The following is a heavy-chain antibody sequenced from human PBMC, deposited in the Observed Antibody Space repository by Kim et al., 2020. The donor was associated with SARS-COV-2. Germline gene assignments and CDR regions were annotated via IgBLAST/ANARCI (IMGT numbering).Heavy chain of an antibody. V-gene: IGHV4-39*01. J-gene: IGHJ4*02. CDR3: ARLRGAADY. CDR2: YYSGST. Sequence: YYSGSTYYNPSLKSRVTISVDTSKNQFSLKLSSVTAADTAVYYCARLRGAADYWGQGTLVTVSS.